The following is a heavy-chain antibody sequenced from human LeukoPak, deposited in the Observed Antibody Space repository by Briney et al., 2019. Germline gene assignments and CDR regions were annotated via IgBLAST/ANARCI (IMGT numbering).Heavy chain of an antibody. Sequence: SETLSLTCAVYGGSFSGYYWSWIRQPPGKGLEWIGEINHSGSTNYNPSLKSRVTISVDTSKNQFSLKLSSVTAADTAVYYCARGETYYYDSSGYYPYWGQGTLVTVSS. CDR1: GGSFSGYY. CDR3: ARGETYYYDSSGYYPY. J-gene: IGHJ4*02. D-gene: IGHD3-22*01. V-gene: IGHV4-34*01. CDR2: INHSGST.